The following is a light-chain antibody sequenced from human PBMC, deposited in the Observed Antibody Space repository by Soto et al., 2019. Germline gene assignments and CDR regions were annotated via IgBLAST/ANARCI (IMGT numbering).Light chain of an antibody. V-gene: IGKV1-27*01. CDR3: QKSNSSPFT. Sequence: DIQMTQSPSSLSASVGDRVTITCRASRDIANYLAWYQQKPGKVPQLLIYGASTLQSGVPSRFSGSGSGTEFTLTISSRQPEDVATYYCQKSNSSPFTFGPGTKVNIK. CDR1: RDIANY. CDR2: GAS. J-gene: IGKJ3*01.